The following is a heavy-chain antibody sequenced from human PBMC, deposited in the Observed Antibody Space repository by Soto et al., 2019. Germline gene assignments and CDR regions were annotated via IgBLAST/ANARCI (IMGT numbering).Heavy chain of an antibody. CDR1: GGSISSGGYY. CDR2: IYYSGST. J-gene: IGHJ2*01. D-gene: IGHD2-21*02. Sequence: QVQLQESGPGLVKPSQTLSLTCTVSGGSISSGGYYWSWIRQHPGKGLEWIGYIYYSGSTYYNPSLKSRVTISVDTSKNQFSLKLSSVTAADTAVYYCARGVIVVVTASYWYFDLWGRGTLVTVSS. V-gene: IGHV4-31*03. CDR3: ARGVIVVVTASYWYFDL.